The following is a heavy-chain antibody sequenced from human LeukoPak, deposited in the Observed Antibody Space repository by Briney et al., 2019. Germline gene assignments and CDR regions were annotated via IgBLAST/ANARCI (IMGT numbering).Heavy chain of an antibody. Sequence: PGGSLRLSCAASGFTFSSYAMHWVRQAPGKGLEWVAVISYDGSNKYYADSVKGRFTISRDNSKNTLYLQMNSLRAEDTAVYYCARDSGDFWSGYWSANWFDPWGQGTLVTVSS. CDR2: ISYDGSNK. CDR1: GFTFSSYA. D-gene: IGHD3-3*01. CDR3: ARDSGDFWSGYWSANWFDP. V-gene: IGHV3-30-3*01. J-gene: IGHJ5*02.